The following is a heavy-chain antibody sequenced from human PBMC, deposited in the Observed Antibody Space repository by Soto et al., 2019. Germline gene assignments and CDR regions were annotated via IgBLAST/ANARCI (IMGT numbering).Heavy chain of an antibody. Sequence: GGSLRLSCAASGFTFSSYGMHWVRQAPGRGLEWVAVIWYDGSNKYYADSVKGRFTISRDNSKNTLYLQMNSLRAEDTAVYYCAREDSSGWYVDGDYYYGMDVWGQGTTVTVSS. CDR1: GFTFSSYG. V-gene: IGHV3-33*01. J-gene: IGHJ6*02. D-gene: IGHD6-19*01. CDR2: IWYDGSNK. CDR3: AREDSSGWYVDGDYYYGMDV.